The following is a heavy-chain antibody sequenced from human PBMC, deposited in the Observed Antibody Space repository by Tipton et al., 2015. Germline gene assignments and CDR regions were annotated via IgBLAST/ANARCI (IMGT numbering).Heavy chain of an antibody. J-gene: IGHJ2*01. CDR3: GRSYAPTDPGCLDL. V-gene: IGHV3-33*01. Sequence: RSLRLSCVASGLSFSTSDMHWVRQAPGKGMEWLSCIRYDETDKYYADSVAGRFTISRDNSKSTLFLQMHRLRDDDTAVYYCGRSYAPTDPGCLDLWGRGTAVTVSS. CDR2: IRYDETDK. CDR1: GLSFSTSD.